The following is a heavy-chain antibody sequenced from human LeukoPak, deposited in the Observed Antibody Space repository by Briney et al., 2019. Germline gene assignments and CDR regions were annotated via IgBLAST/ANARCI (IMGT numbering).Heavy chain of an antibody. CDR1: GFTFSSYA. CDR3: AGGLWFGELYLGGY. D-gene: IGHD3-10*01. CDR2: IGGSGDST. V-gene: IGHV3-23*01. J-gene: IGHJ4*02. Sequence: PGGSLRLSCAASGFTFSSYAMSWVRQAPGKGLEWVSSIGGSGDSTYSADSVKGRFTISRDNSKNTLYLQMNSLRAEDTAVYYCAGGLWFGELYLGGYWGQGTLVTVSS.